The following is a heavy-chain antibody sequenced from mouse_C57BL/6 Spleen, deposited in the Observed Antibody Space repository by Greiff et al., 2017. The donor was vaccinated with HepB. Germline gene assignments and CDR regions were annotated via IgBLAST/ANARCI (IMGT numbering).Heavy chain of an antibody. V-gene: IGHV5-17*01. D-gene: IGHD1-1*01. Sequence: QLVESGGGLVKPGGSLKLSCAASGFTFSDYGMHWVRQAPEKGLEWVAYISSGSSTIYYADTVKGRFTISRDNAKNTLFLQMTSLRSEDTAMYYCARVYYYGSSWDYYAMDYWGQGTSVTVSS. CDR2: ISSGSSTI. J-gene: IGHJ4*01. CDR1: GFTFSDYG. CDR3: ARVYYYGSSWDYYAMDY.